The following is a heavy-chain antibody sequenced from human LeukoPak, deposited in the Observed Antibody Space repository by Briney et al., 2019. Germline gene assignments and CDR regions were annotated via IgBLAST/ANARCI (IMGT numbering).Heavy chain of an antibody. J-gene: IGHJ4*02. CDR2: IYYSGTT. V-gene: IGHV4-59*01. Sequence: PSETLSLTCTVSGGSISSYYWSWIRQPPGKGLEWIGQIYYSGTTYYNPSLKSRVTIPIDTSKNQFSLRLSPVTAADTAVYFCARGGAWAYYFGYWGQGTLVTVSS. D-gene: IGHD3-16*01. CDR3: ARGGAWAYYFGY. CDR1: GGSISSYY.